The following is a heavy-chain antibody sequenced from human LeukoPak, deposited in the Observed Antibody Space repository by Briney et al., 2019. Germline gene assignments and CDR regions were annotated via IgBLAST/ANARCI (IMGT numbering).Heavy chain of an antibody. D-gene: IGHD3-10*01. CDR3: ARFELQSYDY. V-gene: IGHV3-53*01. J-gene: IGHJ4*02. CDR2: IYSGGST. CDR1: GFTVSSNY. Sequence: PGGSLRPSCAASGFTVSSNYMSWVRQAPGKGLEWVSVIYSGGSTYYADSVKGRFTISRDNSKDTLYLQMNSLRAEDTAVYYCARFELQSYDYWGQGTLVTVSS.